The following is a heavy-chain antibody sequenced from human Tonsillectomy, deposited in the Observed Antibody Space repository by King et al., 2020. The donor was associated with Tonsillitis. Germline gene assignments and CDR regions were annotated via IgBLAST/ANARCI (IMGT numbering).Heavy chain of an antibody. J-gene: IGHJ6*03. CDR3: TRIGSHITIFYYYYMDV. CDR2: IRSKAFGGTA. CDR1: GFTFGDYS. Sequence: VQLVESGGGLVQPGRSLRLSCTASGFTFGDYSMSWVRQAPGKGLEWVGFIRSKAFGGTAEYAASVKGRFTVSRDDSKSIAYLQMNSLKTEDTAVYYCTRIGSHITIFYYYYMDVWGKGTTVTVSS. D-gene: IGHD3-3*01. V-gene: IGHV3-49*04.